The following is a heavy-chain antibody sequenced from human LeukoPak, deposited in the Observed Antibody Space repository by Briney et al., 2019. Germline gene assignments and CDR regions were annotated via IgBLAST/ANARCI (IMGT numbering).Heavy chain of an antibody. J-gene: IGHJ4*02. CDR2: IKPDGSDA. Sequence: GGSLRLSCAASGFTFSSFWMNWVRQAPGKGLEWVANIKPDGSDAHYVDSMRGRFTISRDNTKNSLYLQMNSLRVDDTAVYYCARDRGYSTFDYWGQGALVTVSS. CDR3: ARDRGYSTFDY. CDR1: GFTFSSFW. D-gene: IGHD4-23*01. V-gene: IGHV3-7*01.